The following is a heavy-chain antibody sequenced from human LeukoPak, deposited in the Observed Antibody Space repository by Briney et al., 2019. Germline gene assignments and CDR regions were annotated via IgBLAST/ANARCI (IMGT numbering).Heavy chain of an antibody. CDR2: IKSKTDGGTT. V-gene: IGHV3-15*01. Sequence: PGGSLRLSCSASGFPFINAWMTWVRQAPGKGLEWVGRIKSKTDGGTTDYAAPVKGRFTISRDDSKNTLNLQMNSLKTEDTAVYYCTTVKEANDAFDIWGQGTMVTVSS. J-gene: IGHJ3*02. CDR1: GFPFINAW. CDR3: TTVKEANDAFDI.